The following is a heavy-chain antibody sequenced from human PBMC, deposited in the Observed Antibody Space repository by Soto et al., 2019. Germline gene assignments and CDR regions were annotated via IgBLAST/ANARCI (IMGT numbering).Heavy chain of an antibody. CDR2: IWYDGSTK. V-gene: IGHV3-33*01. CDR3: AREPDDSSWKFDD. Sequence: GVSLRLSCAASGLTFGSYGMHWVRQAPGKGLEWVAIIWYDGSTKYYADSVKGRFTISRDNSKNTLYLQMNSLRAEDTAVYFCAREPDDSSWKFDDWGQGILVTVSS. CDR1: GLTFGSYG. J-gene: IGHJ4*02. D-gene: IGHD3-22*01.